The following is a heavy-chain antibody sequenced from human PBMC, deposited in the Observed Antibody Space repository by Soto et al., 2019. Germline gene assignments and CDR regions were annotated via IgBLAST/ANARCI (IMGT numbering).Heavy chain of an antibody. CDR2: ITSDGDST. CDR3: VKGNQLLRYYFEF. D-gene: IGHD2-15*01. Sequence: SCKGFGYTFNAFYMHWVRQAPGKGLEYVSGITSDGDSTWHADSVKDRFTISRDNSKNTLFLQMSSLRVEDTAIYFCVKGNQLLRYYFEFWGRGTLVTVS. V-gene: IGHV3-64D*06. J-gene: IGHJ4*01. CDR1: GYTFNAFY.